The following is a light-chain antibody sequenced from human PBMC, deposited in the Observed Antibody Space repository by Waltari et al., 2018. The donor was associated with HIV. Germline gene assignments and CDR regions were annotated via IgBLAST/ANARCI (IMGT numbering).Light chain of an antibody. J-gene: IGLJ1*01. CDR3: ASFTSGRLNV. CDR1: SSDVGPYEN. V-gene: IGLV2-14*03. CDR2: DVY. Sequence: QSALTQPASVSGSPGQSLTIACPGTSSDVGPYENVPWYQQHPGKVPKLLIYDVYNRPSRISNRFSGSKSGNTASPTISGLQAEDEAAYYCASFTSGRLNVFGTGTKVTVL.